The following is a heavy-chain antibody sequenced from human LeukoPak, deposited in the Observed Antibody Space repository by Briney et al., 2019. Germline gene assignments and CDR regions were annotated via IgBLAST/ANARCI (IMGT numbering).Heavy chain of an antibody. CDR3: ARSIGYGAS. Sequence: GGSLRLSCAASGFTFSSSWMHWVRQAAGEGLEWVSHVSTDGSTTAFAASVKGRFTISRDNAKNTVYLQMNSLRAEDTAVYYCARSIGYGASWGQGTLVTVSS. CDR1: GFTFSSSW. D-gene: IGHD5-18*01. CDR2: VSTDGSTT. J-gene: IGHJ5*02. V-gene: IGHV3-74*01.